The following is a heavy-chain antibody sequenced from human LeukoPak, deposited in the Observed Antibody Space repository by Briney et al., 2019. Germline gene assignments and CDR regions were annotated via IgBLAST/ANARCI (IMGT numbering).Heavy chain of an antibody. Sequence: ASVKVSCKASGGTFSSYAISWVRQAPGQGLEWMGGIIPIFGTANYAQKFQGRVTITADESTSTAYMELSSLRSEDTAVYYCARGGRIAAAGTDFDYWGQGTLVTVSS. D-gene: IGHD6-13*01. J-gene: IGHJ4*02. CDR1: GGTFSSYA. V-gene: IGHV1-69*13. CDR3: ARGGRIAAAGTDFDY. CDR2: IIPIFGTA.